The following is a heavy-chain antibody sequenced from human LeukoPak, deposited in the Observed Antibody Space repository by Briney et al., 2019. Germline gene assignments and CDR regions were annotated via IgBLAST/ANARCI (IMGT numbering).Heavy chain of an antibody. CDR1: GVPISSYY. CDR3: ARLAAISGSDYPDD. J-gene: IGHJ4*02. CDR2: IFYSGNT. V-gene: IGHV4-59*08. Sequence: SETLSLTCTVSGVPISSYYWSWIRQPPGKGLEWIGYIFYSGNTIYNPSLRSRVTISADTSKNHFSLRPRSVTAADTAVYYCARLAAISGSDYPDDWGQGTLVTVSS. D-gene: IGHD1-26*01.